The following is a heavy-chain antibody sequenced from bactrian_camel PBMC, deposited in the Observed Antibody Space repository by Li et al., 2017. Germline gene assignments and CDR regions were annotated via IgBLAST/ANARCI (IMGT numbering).Heavy chain of an antibody. Sequence: HVQLVESGGGLVQPGGSLRLSCALSGFTFSTYYITWVRQAPGKGLEWVSTIFVDGINTWYSDPVKGRFTISKDNAKNTLYLQLNSLKTADTAAYYCAADALSSGAPEYSYWGQGTQVTVS. CDR3: AADALSSGAPEYSY. D-gene: IGHD2*01. CDR2: IFVDGINT. V-gene: IGHV3-2*01. J-gene: IGHJ4*01. CDR1: GFTFSTYY.